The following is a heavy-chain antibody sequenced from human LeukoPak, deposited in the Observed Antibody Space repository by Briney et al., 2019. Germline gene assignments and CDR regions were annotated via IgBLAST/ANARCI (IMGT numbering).Heavy chain of an antibody. J-gene: IGHJ6*02. CDR3: AARRLLWFGELRGMDV. D-gene: IGHD3-10*01. Sequence: SVKVSCKASGFTSTSSAMQWVRQARGQRLEWIGWIVVGSGNTNYAQKSQERVTITRDMSTSTAYMELSSLRSEDTAVYYCAARRLLWFGELRGMDVWGQGTTVTVSS. CDR2: IVVGSGNT. CDR1: GFTSTSSA. V-gene: IGHV1-58*02.